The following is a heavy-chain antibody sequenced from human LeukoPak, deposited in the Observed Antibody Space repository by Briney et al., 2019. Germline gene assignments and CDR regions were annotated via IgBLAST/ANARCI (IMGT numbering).Heavy chain of an antibody. D-gene: IGHD2-21*02. CDR2: IYSGGST. Sequence: TGGSLRLSCAASGFTVSSNYMSWVRQAPGKGLEWVSVIYSGGSTYYADSVKGRFTISRHNSKNTLYLQMDSLRVEDTAVYYCANPCSDGVCYPDYWGQGTLVTVSS. V-gene: IGHV3-53*01. CDR1: GFTVSSNY. CDR3: ANPCSDGVCYPDY. J-gene: IGHJ4*02.